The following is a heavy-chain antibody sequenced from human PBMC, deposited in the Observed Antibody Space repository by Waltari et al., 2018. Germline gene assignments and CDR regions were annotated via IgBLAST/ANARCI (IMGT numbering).Heavy chain of an antibody. CDR2: TYYRSKGYN. D-gene: IGHD2-8*01. CDR1: GDSVSSHSAA. V-gene: IGHV6-1*01. CDR3: ARDRCTNGVCFDAFDI. Sequence: QVQLQQSGPGLVKPSQTLSLTCAISGDSVSSHSAAWNWIRQSPSRGLEWLGRTYYRSKGYNEYAVSVKSRITINPDTSKNQFSLQLNSVTPEDTAVYYCARDRCTNGVCFDAFDIWGQGTMVTVSS. J-gene: IGHJ3*02.